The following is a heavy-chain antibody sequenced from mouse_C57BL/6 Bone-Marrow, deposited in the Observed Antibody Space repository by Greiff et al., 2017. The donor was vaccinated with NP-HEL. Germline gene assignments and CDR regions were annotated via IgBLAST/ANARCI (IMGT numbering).Heavy chain of an antibody. CDR2: IDPSDSET. CDR3: ARSRALYYSNSWFAY. D-gene: IGHD2-5*01. CDR1: GYTFTSYW. J-gene: IGHJ3*01. V-gene: IGHV1-52*01. Sequence: QVQLQQPGAELVRPGSSVKLSCKASGYTFTSYWMHWVKPRPIQGLEWIGNIDPSDSETHYNQKFKDKATLTVDKSSSTAYMQLSSLTSEDSAVYYCARSRALYYSNSWFAYWGQGTLVTVSA.